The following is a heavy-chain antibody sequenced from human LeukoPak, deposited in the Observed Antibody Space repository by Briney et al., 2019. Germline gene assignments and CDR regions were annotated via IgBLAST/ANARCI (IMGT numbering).Heavy chain of an antibody. CDR1: GFTFSNYA. D-gene: IGHD3-22*01. J-gene: IGHJ4*02. Sequence: GGSLRLSCAASGFTFSNYAMSWVRQAPGKGLEWVASVNTVSSYIYYADSMRGRFTISRDNAKNSLFLQMNSLRAEDTAVYYCARLRRNSDRSDFFYYYDHWGQGTLVTVSS. CDR2: VNTVSSYI. CDR3: ARLRRNSDRSDFFYYYDH. V-gene: IGHV3-21*01.